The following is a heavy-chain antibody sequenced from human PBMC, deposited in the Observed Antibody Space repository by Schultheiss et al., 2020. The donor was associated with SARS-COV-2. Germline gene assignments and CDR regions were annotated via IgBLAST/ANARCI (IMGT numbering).Heavy chain of an antibody. V-gene: IGHV1-2*04. CDR2: INPNSGGT. Sequence: ASVKVSCKASGYTFTGYYMHWVRQAPGQGLEWMGWINPNSGGTNYAQKFQGWVTMTRDTSISTAYMELSRLRSDDTAVYYCARDFGSYSSGCNFWGQGTLVTVSS. J-gene: IGHJ4*02. D-gene: IGHD6-19*01. CDR1: GYTFTGYY. CDR3: ARDFGSYSSGCNF.